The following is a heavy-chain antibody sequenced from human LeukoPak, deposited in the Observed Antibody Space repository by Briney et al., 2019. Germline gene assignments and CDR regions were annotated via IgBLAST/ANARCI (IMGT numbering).Heavy chain of an antibody. CDR2: ISGSAYST. D-gene: IGHD6-19*01. Sequence: GGSLRLSCAPSGFTFSSCAMSWVRQAPGKGLEWVSAISGSAYSTYYADSVKGRFTISRDNSKNTLYLQMNSLRAEDTAVYYCAKETVAAPPIDYWGQGTLVTVSS. CDR1: GFTFSSCA. CDR3: AKETVAAPPIDY. J-gene: IGHJ4*02. V-gene: IGHV3-23*01.